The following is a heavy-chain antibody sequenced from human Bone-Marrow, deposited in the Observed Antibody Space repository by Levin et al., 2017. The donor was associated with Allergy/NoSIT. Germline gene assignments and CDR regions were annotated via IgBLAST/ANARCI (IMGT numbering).Heavy chain of an antibody. V-gene: IGHV3-30*04. J-gene: IGHJ4*02. Sequence: SGGSLRLSCAASGLTFSNHAMHWVRQAPGKGLEWVAIISYDGSHKYYADSVKGRFTISRDNSKNTLYLQMSSLRTDDTAMYYCVRGPAPYCGGDCYVDYWGQGTLVTVSS. CDR3: VRGPAPYCGGDCYVDY. D-gene: IGHD2-21*02. CDR2: ISYDGSHK. CDR1: GLTFSNHA.